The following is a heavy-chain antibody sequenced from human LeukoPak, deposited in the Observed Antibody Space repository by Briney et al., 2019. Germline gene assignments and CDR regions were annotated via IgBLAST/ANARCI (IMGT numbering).Heavy chain of an antibody. CDR2: ISSSSSYI. V-gene: IGHV3-21*01. CDR1: GFTFSSYS. Sequence: GGSLRLSCAASGFTFSSYSMNWVRQDPGKGLEWVSSISSSSSYIYYADSVKGRFTISRDNAKNSLYLQMNSLRAEDTAVYYCAREGIAARPLDYWGQGTLVTVSS. D-gene: IGHD6-6*01. CDR3: AREGIAARPLDY. J-gene: IGHJ4*02.